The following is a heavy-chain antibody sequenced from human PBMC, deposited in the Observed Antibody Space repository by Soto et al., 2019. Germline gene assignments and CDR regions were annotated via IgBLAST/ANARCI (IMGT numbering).Heavy chain of an antibody. D-gene: IGHD2-2*01. V-gene: IGHV4-34*01. CDR3: ARGIGYCSSINCYSSRRLRFDS. Sequence: QVQLQQWGAGLLKPSETLSLTCAVYGGSFSGYYWTWIRQSPEKGLEWIGAVNHSGTTYYNPSLKTRVTVSVHTPKNQFSLKMSSVTAADTAVYYCARGIGYCSSINCYSSRRLRFDSWGQGTLVTVSS. CDR2: VNHSGTT. CDR1: GGSFSGYY. J-gene: IGHJ4*02.